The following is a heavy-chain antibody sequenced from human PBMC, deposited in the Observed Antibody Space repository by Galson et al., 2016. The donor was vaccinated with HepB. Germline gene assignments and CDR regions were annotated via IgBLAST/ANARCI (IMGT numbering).Heavy chain of an antibody. V-gene: IGHV4-39*01. CDR2: INYSGTT. CDR1: GGSISNSRYF. J-gene: IGHJ4*02. Sequence: SETLSLTCTVSGGSISNSRYFWTWVRQPPGEGLQWLGSINYSGTTYFDDSVKGRATLSVDMSESQYSLKVTSLTAADTARYYCARLEVSGSGNFFDFWGQGALVTVS. CDR3: ARLEVSGSGNFFDF. D-gene: IGHD3-10*01.